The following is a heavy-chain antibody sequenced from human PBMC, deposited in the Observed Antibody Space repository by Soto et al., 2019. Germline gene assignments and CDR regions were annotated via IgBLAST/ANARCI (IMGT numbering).Heavy chain of an antibody. V-gene: IGHV1-69*02. Sequence: ASVKVSCKASGDTFNFYTINWVRQAPGLGLEWMGRFNPILSMSNSALRFQGRVTLTAGKSTSTAYMVLSSLRSDDTAVYYCATSFGSGYRAFDYRGQGVLVTVSS. CDR3: ATSFGSGYRAFDY. D-gene: IGHD3-10*01. J-gene: IGHJ4*02. CDR2: FNPILSMS. CDR1: GDTFNFYT.